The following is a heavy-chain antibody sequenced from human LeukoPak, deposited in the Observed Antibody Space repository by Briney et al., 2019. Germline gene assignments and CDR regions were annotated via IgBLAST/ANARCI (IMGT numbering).Heavy chain of an antibody. D-gene: IGHD1-26*01. CDR1: GASITSYY. V-gene: IGHV4-59*08. Sequence: PSETLSLTCTVSGASITSYYWSWIRQPPGKGLEWIGYIFYSRSTTYKPSLKSRVTISVDTSKNQFSLKLSSVTAADTAVYYCARLSIVGATNFDYWGQGTLVTVSS. J-gene: IGHJ4*02. CDR3: ARLSIVGATNFDY. CDR2: IFYSRST.